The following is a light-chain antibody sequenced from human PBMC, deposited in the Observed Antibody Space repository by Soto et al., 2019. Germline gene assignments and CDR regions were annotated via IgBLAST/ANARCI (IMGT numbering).Light chain of an antibody. CDR2: DAS. CDR1: QSVSYY. CDR3: QQYGNSRT. J-gene: IGKJ1*01. Sequence: EIVLTQSPGTLSLSPGERATLSCRASQSVSYYLAWYQQKPGQAPRLLIYDASSRATGVPDRFSGSGSGTDFTLTISRLEPEDFAVYYCQQYGNSRTFGQGTKVDIK. V-gene: IGKV3-20*01.